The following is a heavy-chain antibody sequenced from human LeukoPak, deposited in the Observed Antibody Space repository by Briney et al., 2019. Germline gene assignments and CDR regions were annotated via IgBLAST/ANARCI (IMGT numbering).Heavy chain of an antibody. Sequence: SETLSLTCAVYGGSFSGYYWSWIRQPPRKGLEWIGEINHSGSTNYNPSLKSRVTISVDTSKNQFSLKLSSVTAADTAVYYCARGLSSSSRYYYYYGMDVWGQGTTVTVSS. D-gene: IGHD6-6*01. CDR1: GGSFSGYY. CDR3: ARGLSSSSRYYYYYGMDV. CDR2: INHSGST. J-gene: IGHJ6*02. V-gene: IGHV4-34*01.